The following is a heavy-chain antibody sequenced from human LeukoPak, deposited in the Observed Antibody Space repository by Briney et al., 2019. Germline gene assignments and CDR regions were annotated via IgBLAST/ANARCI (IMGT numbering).Heavy chain of an antibody. V-gene: IGHV1-46*01. CDR2: VNPSGGST. CDR3: ALGSSSWFDP. CDR1: GYTFTSYY. D-gene: IGHD6-6*01. Sequence: GASVKVSCKASGYTFTSYYMHWVRRAPGQGLEWMGIVNPSGGSTSYAQKFQGRVTMTRDTSTSTVYMELSSLRSEDTAVYYCALGSSSWFDPWGQGTLVTVSS. J-gene: IGHJ5*02.